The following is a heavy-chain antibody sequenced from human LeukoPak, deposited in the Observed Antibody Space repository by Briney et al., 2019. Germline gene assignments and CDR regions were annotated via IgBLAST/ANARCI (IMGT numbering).Heavy chain of an antibody. CDR3: ARDFDSFDP. CDR2: INKISDYI. D-gene: IGHD2-15*01. V-gene: IGHV3-21*01. J-gene: IGHJ5*02. CDR1: EFTFSSYS. Sequence: GGSLRLSCAVSEFTFSSYSMSWVRQAPGKGLEWVSSINKISDYIYYADSVKGRFTISRDNAKNSLYLQMNSLRAEDTAVYYCARDFDSFDPWGQGTLVTVSS.